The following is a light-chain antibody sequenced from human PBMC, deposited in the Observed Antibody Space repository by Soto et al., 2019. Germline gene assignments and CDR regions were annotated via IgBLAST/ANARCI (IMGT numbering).Light chain of an antibody. J-gene: IGLJ2*01. CDR1: RSDVGSYNL. CDR3: CFNGCSPLVV. V-gene: IGLV2-23*02. CDR2: EVS. Sequence: QSVLTQPASVSGSPGQSITISCTGTRSDVGSYNLVSWYQQHPGKAPKLMIYEVSKRPSGVSNRFSGAKSGNTASLTISGFQAEGEVDNYCCFNGCSPLVVIGGRTK.